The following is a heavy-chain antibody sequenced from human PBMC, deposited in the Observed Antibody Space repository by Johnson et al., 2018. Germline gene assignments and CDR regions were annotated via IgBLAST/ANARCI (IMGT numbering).Heavy chain of an antibody. CDR1: GGSNISYY. V-gene: IGHV4-59*01. CDR2: IYYNGVT. Sequence: QVQLQESGPGLVKPSETLSLTCTVSGGSNISYYWNWIRQPPGKGLEWIGYIYYNGVTNYTPSPKSRLTMSVDTSKNQFSLKLSSVTAADPAVYYCARAVAGAAEYFPHWGQGTLVTGSS. D-gene: IGHD6-19*01. J-gene: IGHJ1*01. CDR3: ARAVAGAAEYFPH.